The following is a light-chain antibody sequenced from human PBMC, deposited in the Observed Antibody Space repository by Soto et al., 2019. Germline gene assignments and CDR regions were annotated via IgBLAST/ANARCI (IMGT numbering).Light chain of an antibody. J-gene: IGKJ4*01. Sequence: EIVLTQSPGTLSLSPGERATLSCRASQSVSSSYLAWYQQKPGQAPRLLIYGASSRATGSPDRFSGSGSGTDFTLTSSRREPEDVAGYYCQQYGSSPVTFGGGTKGEIK. V-gene: IGKV3-20*01. CDR1: QSVSSSY. CDR2: GAS. CDR3: QQYGSSPVT.